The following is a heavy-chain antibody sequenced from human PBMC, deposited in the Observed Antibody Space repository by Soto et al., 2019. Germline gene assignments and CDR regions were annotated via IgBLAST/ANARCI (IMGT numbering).Heavy chain of an antibody. Sequence: GGSLRLSCAASGFTFSSYAMHWVRQAPGKGLEWVAVISYDGSNKYYADSVKGRFTISRDNSKNTLFLQMNSLRADDTAVYYCAKTKQWLVKDYDFGMDVWGQGTTVTVSS. CDR2: ISYDGSNK. V-gene: IGHV3-30-3*02. CDR1: GFTFSSYA. CDR3: AKTKQWLVKDYDFGMDV. D-gene: IGHD6-19*01. J-gene: IGHJ6*02.